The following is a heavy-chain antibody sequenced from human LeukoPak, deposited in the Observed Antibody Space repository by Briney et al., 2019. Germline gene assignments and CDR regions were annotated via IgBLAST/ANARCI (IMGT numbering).Heavy chain of an antibody. CDR2: IYYSGST. Sequence: SETLSLTCTVSGGSISSYYWSWIRQPPGKGLEWIGYIYYSGSTNNNPSLKSRVTISVDTSKNQFSLKLSSVTAADTAVYYCARDKPPGDAFDIWGQGTMVTVSS. V-gene: IGHV4-59*01. D-gene: IGHD1-14*01. CDR3: ARDKPPGDAFDI. CDR1: GGSISSYY. J-gene: IGHJ3*02.